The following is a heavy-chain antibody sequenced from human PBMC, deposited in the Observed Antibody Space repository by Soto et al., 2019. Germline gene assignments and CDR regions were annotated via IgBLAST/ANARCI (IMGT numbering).Heavy chain of an antibody. V-gene: IGHV4-30-2*01. J-gene: IGHJ5*02. Sequence: QLRLQESGSGLVKPSQTLSLTCAVSGGSISSGGYSWSWIRQPAGKGLEWIGYIYHSGSTYYNPSLKSRVTISVDRSKNQFSLKLSSVTAADTAVYYCAIVPGPWGQGTMVTVSS. CDR1: GGSISSGGYS. CDR3: AIVPGP. CDR2: IYHSGST.